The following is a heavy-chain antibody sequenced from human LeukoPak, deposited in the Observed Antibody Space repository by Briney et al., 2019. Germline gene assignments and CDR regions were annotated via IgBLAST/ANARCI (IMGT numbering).Heavy chain of an antibody. CDR2: INPNSGGT. CDR1: GYAFTGYY. CDR3: ARDISAVGTYDY. V-gene: IGHV1-2*02. J-gene: IGHJ4*02. D-gene: IGHD6-13*01. Sequence: GASVKVSCKASGYAFTGYYIHWVRQAPGQGLERMGWINPNSGGTNNAQNFQDRVTMTRDTSISTAYMELSRLRSDDTAVYYCARDISAVGTYDYWGQGTLVTVSS.